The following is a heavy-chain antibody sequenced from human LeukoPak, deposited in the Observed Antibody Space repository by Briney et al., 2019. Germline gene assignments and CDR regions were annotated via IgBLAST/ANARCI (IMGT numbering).Heavy chain of an antibody. J-gene: IGHJ6*03. CDR2: IKQDGSEK. CDR3: AREGGDSYRQYYYYYYYMDV. CDR1: GFTFSSYW. D-gene: IGHD5-18*01. Sequence: PGGSLRLSCAASGFTFSSYWMSWVRQAPGKGLEWVANIKQDGSEKYYVDSVKGRFTISRDNAKNSLYLQMNSLRVEDTAVYYCAREGGDSYRQYYYYYYYMDVWGKGTTVTVSS. V-gene: IGHV3-7*01.